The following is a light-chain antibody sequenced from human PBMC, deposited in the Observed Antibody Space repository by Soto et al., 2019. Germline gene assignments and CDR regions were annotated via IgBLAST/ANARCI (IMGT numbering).Light chain of an antibody. CDR2: GAS. CDR3: QQYNNWPPT. CDR1: QSVTSN. Sequence: EIVMTQSPATLSVSPGGRAALSCRASQSVTSNLAWYQQKPGQPPRLLIYGASTRATGIPARFSGSGSGTEFTLTISSLQSEDFAIYYCQQYNNWPPTFGQGTKVELK. J-gene: IGKJ1*01. V-gene: IGKV3-15*01.